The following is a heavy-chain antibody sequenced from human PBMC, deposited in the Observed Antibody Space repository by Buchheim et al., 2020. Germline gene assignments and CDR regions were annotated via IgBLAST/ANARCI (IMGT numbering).Heavy chain of an antibody. CDR3: ARDRYDFWSGYYGPFDY. V-gene: IGHV1-46*01. J-gene: IGHJ4*02. CDR1: GYTFTKYY. Sequence: QVQLVQSGAEVKKPGDSVKVSCKASGYTFTKYYLHWVRQAPGRGLEWMGIIYPSDGSTRYAQTFQGRVPMTKDTSPSPVYVELRSLRSEDTAVYFCARDRYDFWSGYYGPFDYWGQGTL. D-gene: IGHD3-3*01. CDR2: IYPSDGST.